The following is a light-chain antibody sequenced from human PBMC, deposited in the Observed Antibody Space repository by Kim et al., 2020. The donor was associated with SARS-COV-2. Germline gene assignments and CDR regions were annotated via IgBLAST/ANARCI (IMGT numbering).Light chain of an antibody. V-gene: IGKV3-20*01. CDR1: QSVSSSY. CDR2: GAS. J-gene: IGKJ4*01. Sequence: SPGERATLSCRASQSVSSSYLAWYQQKPGQAPRLLIYGASSRATGIPDRFSGSGSGTDFTLTISRLDPEDFAVYYCQQYGSSLLTFGGGTKVDIK. CDR3: QQYGSSLLT.